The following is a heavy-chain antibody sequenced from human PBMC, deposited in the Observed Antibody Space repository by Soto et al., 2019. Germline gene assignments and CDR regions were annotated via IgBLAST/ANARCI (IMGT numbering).Heavy chain of an antibody. CDR3: ATHEERISANMVANFDY. V-gene: IGHV1-69*01. D-gene: IGHD5-12*01. Sequence: SSVKVSCKASGGTFSSYAISWVRQAPGQGLEWMGGIIPIFGTANYAQKFQGRVTITADESTSTAYMELSSLRSEDTAVYYCATHEERISANMVANFDYWGQGTLVTVSS. CDR2: IIPIFGTA. J-gene: IGHJ4*02. CDR1: GGTFSSYA.